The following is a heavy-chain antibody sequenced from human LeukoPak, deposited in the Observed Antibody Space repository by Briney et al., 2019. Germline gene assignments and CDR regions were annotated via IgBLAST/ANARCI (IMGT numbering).Heavy chain of an antibody. Sequence: GASVKVSCKASGYTFNSYDINWVRQATGRGLEWMGWMKPNSGNTGYAQKFQGRVTITRNTSISTAYMELSSLRSDDTAVYYCARGSLGGFFSPWGQGTLVTVSS. J-gene: IGHJ5*02. CDR2: MKPNSGNT. V-gene: IGHV1-8*03. CDR3: ARGSLGGFFSP. CDR1: GYTFNSYD.